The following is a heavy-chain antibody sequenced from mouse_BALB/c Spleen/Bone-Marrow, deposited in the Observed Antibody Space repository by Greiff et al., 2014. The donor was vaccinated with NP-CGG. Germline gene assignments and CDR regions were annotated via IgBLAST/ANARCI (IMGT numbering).Heavy chain of an antibody. J-gene: IGHJ2*01. Sequence: EVQLQQSGPELEKPGASVKISCKASGYSFTDSNMNWVKQSNGKNLEWIGNIDPYYGGTSYSQKFKGKATLTVDKSSSTAYMQLRSLTSEDSVVYYCAKKDYGSSSFDYWGQGTTLTVSS. V-gene: IGHV1-39*01. CDR2: IDPYYGGT. CDR1: GYSFTDSN. D-gene: IGHD1-1*01. CDR3: AKKDYGSSSFDY.